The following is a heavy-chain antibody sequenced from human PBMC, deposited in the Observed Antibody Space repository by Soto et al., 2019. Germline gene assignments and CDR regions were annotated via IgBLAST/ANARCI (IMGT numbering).Heavy chain of an antibody. CDR3: AKLWFAESAYGMDV. Sequence: EVQLLESGGGLVQPGGSLRLSCAASGFTFSSYAMNWVRRAPGKGLEWVSGISGSSGNTYYADSVRGRFTISRDNSKNTLYLQMTSLRAEDTAVYHCAKLWFAESAYGMDVWGQGTTVTVSS. J-gene: IGHJ6*02. D-gene: IGHD3-10*01. V-gene: IGHV3-23*01. CDR2: ISGSSGNT. CDR1: GFTFSSYA.